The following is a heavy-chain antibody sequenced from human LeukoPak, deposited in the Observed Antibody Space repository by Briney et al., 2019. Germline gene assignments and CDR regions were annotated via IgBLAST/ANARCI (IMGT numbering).Heavy chain of an antibody. Sequence: GESLKISCKGSGYSFTNHWIGWVRQMPGKGLEWMGIIYPGDSDTRYSPSFQGQVTISADKSISTAYLQWSSLKASDTPMYYCARLPQWGGTYHFDYWGQGTLLTVSS. J-gene: IGHJ4*02. V-gene: IGHV5-51*01. D-gene: IGHD1-26*01. CDR2: IYPGDSDT. CDR1: GYSFTNHW. CDR3: ARLPQWGGTYHFDY.